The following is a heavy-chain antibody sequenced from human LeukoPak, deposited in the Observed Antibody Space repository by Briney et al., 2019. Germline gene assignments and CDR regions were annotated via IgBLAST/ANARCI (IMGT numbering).Heavy chain of an antibody. Sequence: ASVKVSCKASGYTFTGYYMHWVRQAPGQGLEWMGWINPNSGGTNYAQKFQGRVTMTRDTSISTAYMELSRLRSDDTAVYYCARVHCSGGSCHSSDYWGQGTLVTVSS. CDR1: GYTFTGYY. CDR3: ARVHCSGGSCHSSDY. CDR2: INPNSGGT. V-gene: IGHV1-2*02. D-gene: IGHD2-15*01. J-gene: IGHJ4*02.